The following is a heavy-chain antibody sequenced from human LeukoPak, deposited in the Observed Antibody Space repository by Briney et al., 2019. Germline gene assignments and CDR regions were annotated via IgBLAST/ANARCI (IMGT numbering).Heavy chain of an antibody. CDR2: IYSGGST. Sequence: PRGSLRLSCAASGFTASTNYMSWVRQAPGKGLEWVSIIYSGGSTYYADSVKGRFTIARDTSKNTVYLQMDSLRAEDTAVYYCARDLGYSAYATVRGYVFDIWGQGTMVTVSS. CDR1: GFTASTNY. D-gene: IGHD5-12*01. J-gene: IGHJ3*02. CDR3: ARDLGYSAYATVRGYVFDI. V-gene: IGHV3-66*01.